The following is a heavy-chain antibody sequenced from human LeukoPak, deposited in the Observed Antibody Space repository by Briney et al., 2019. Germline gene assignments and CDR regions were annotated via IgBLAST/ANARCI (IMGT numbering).Heavy chain of an antibody. CDR3: ARGPPERTYSDF. CDR2: MKPNSGQT. J-gene: IGHJ4*02. D-gene: IGHD4-11*01. V-gene: IGHV1-8*01. CDR1: GYTFSKYD. Sequence: ASVTVSCKTSGYTFSKYDVNWVRQATGQGLEWMGWMKPNSGQTGYAQRFQGRIIMTRNTSISTAYMQLNSLRSEDTAKYYCARGPPERTYSDFWGQGTLVTVSS.